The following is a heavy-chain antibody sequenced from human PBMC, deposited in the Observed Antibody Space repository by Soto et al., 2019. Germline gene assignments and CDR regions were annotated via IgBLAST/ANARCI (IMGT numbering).Heavy chain of an antibody. Sequence: QVQLQESGPGLVKPSGTLSLTCAVSGVSMSSHDWWTWVRQPPGKGLEWIGESHQSGNTNYNSSLESRVTISVDTSKNQFSLKLTSVTGADTAVYYCATRDSSRFYWGQGTLVTVSS. D-gene: IGHD6-13*01. CDR2: SHQSGNT. J-gene: IGHJ4*02. CDR3: ATRDSSRFY. CDR1: GVSMSSHDW. V-gene: IGHV4-4*02.